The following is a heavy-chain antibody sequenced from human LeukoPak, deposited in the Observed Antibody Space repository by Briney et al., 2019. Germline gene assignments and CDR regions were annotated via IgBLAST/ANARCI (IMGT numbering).Heavy chain of an antibody. Sequence: GASVKVSCKASGYTFTFYYIHWVRQAPGQGLEWMGWINPNSGGTNYAQKFQGRVTMTRDTSITTAYMELSRLRSDDTAMYYCARTWGLASCAGDCLHDAFDIWGQGTMDTVSS. V-gene: IGHV1-2*02. CDR3: ARTWGLASCAGDCLHDAFDI. CDR2: INPNSGGT. J-gene: IGHJ3*02. D-gene: IGHD2-21*02. CDR1: GYTFTFYY.